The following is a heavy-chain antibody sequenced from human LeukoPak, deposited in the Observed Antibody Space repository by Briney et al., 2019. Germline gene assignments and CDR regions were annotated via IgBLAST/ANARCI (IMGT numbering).Heavy chain of an antibody. CDR2: IWYDGSNR. CDR1: GFTFSSYG. V-gene: IGHV3-33*01. Sequence: ARSLRLSCAASGFTFSSYGMHWVRQAPGKGLEWVAVIWYDGSNRYYADSVKGRFTISRDNSKNTLYLQLNSLRAEDTAVYYCARGKREVLNTRVFDYWGQETVVTVSS. CDR3: ARGKREVLNTRVFDY. D-gene: IGHD1-26*01. J-gene: IGHJ4*02.